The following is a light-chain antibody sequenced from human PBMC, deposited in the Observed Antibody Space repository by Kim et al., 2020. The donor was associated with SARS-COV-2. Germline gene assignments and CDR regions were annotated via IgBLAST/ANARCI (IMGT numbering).Light chain of an antibody. J-gene: IGKJ4*01. Sequence: EIVMTQSPATLSVSTGERVTLSCRASQDIRSNLAWYQQKSGQAPRLVISGASTTATGIPARFSGSGSGTEFTLTISSLLSEDFAVYYCQQYNDWPLTFGGGTKVDIK. CDR2: GAS. V-gene: IGKV3-15*01. CDR3: QQYNDWPLT. CDR1: QDIRSN.